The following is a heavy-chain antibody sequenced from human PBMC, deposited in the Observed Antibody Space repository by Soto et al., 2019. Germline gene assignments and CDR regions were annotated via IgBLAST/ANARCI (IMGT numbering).Heavy chain of an antibody. J-gene: IGHJ3*02. CDR3: AREGQQLFGAFDI. CDR2: IYYSGST. Sequence: PSETLSLTCTVSGGSISSYYWSWIRQPPGKGLEWIGYIYYSGSTNYNPSLKSRVTISVDTSKNQFSLKLSSVTAADTAVYYCAREGQQLFGAFDIWGQGTMVTVSS. D-gene: IGHD6-13*01. CDR1: GGSISSYY. V-gene: IGHV4-59*12.